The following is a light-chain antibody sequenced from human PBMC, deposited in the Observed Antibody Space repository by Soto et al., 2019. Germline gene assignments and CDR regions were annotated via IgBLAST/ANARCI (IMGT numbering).Light chain of an antibody. CDR3: QQYKSYSQT. Sequence: DIQMTQSPSTLSASVGDRVTITCRASQSISSWLAWYQQKPGKVPKLLIYKASSLESGVPSRFSGSGSGTEFTLTISSLQPDDFASYYCQQYKSYSQTFGQGTKVEIK. V-gene: IGKV1-5*03. CDR1: QSISSW. J-gene: IGKJ1*01. CDR2: KAS.